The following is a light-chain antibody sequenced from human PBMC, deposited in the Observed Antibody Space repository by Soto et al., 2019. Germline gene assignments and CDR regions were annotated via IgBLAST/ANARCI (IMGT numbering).Light chain of an antibody. Sequence: DIQMTQSPSTLSASVGDRVTITCRASQSISSWLAWYQQKPGKAPKLLIYDASSLESEVPSRFSGRGSGTEFTLTISSLQPDDFATYYCQQYNSYWTFGQGTKVDI. J-gene: IGKJ1*01. V-gene: IGKV1-5*01. CDR2: DAS. CDR3: QQYNSYWT. CDR1: QSISSW.